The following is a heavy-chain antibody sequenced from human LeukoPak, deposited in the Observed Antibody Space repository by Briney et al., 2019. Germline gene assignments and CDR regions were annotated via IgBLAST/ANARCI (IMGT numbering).Heavy chain of an antibody. Sequence: ASVKVSCKASGYTFTSYYMHWVRQAPGQGLEWMGIINPSGASTNYAQKFQGRVTITADESTSTAYMELSSLRSEDTAVYYCARDRPYTGGWRGFDYWGQGTLVTVSS. V-gene: IGHV1-46*01. CDR3: ARDRPYTGGWRGFDY. J-gene: IGHJ4*02. CDR1: GYTFTSYY. D-gene: IGHD6-19*01. CDR2: INPSGAST.